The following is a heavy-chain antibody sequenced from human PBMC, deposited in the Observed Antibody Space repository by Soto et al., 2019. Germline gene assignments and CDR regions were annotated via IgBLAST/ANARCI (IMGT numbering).Heavy chain of an antibody. CDR2: ISSSSSTI. D-gene: IGHD3-10*01. V-gene: IGHV3-48*01. Sequence: GGSLRLSCAASGFTFSSYSMNWVRQAPGKGLEWVSYISSSSSTIYYADSLKGRFTISRDNAKNSLYLQMNSLRAEDTAVYYCARGGALWFGELGSLYMDVWGKGTTVTVSS. CDR1: GFTFSSYS. CDR3: ARGGALWFGELGSLYMDV. J-gene: IGHJ6*03.